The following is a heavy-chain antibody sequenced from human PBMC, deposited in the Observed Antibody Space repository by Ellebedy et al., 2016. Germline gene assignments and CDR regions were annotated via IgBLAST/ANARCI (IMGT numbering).Heavy chain of an antibody. J-gene: IGHJ6*03. D-gene: IGHD3-22*01. V-gene: IGHV3-23*01. CDR1: GFTFSSYA. CDR3: TTDWYYDGSGYYLAGRYYYYYMDV. Sequence: GGSLRLSCAASGFTFSSYAMSWVRQAPGKGLEWVSAISGSGGSTYYADSVKGRFTISRDNSKNTLYLQMNSLRAEDTAVYYCTTDWYYDGSGYYLAGRYYYYYMDVWGKGTTVTVSS. CDR2: ISGSGGST.